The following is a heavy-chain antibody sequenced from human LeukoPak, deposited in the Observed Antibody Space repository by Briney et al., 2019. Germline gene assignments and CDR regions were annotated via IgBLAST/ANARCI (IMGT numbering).Heavy chain of an antibody. CDR1: GFTFSSYD. Sequence: GGSLRLSCAASGFTFSSYDMSWVRQAPGKGLEWVSGISGSGGSTYYADSVKGRFTISRDTSKNTLYLQVNSLRAEDTAVYYCAKAGWPESATHHHFDCWGQGTLVTVSS. CDR3: AKAGWPESATHHHFDC. J-gene: IGHJ4*02. D-gene: IGHD5-12*01. V-gene: IGHV3-23*01. CDR2: ISGSGGST.